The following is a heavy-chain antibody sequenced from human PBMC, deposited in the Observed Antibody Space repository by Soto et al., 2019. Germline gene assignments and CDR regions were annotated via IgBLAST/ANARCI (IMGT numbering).Heavy chain of an antibody. CDR1: GGSISSGGYY. CDR2: ISYCWTT. J-gene: IGHJ4*02. V-gene: IGHV4-30-4*01. Sequence: PSETLSLTCTVSGGSISSGGYYWSWIRQPPGKGLECIAYISYCWTTYYNPSLKSRVSISADTCKNQFSLELKSVTVADTAVYYCGTVRASWYIDYWGQGTLVTVSS. CDR3: GTVRASWYIDY. D-gene: IGHD2-2*01.